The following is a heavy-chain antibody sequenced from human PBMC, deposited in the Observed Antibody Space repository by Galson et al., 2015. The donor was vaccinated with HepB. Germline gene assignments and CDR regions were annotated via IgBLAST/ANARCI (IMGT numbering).Heavy chain of an antibody. CDR1: GDSITSSSYY. V-gene: IGHV4-39*02. J-gene: IGHJ4*02. Sequence: TLSLTCTVTGDSITSSSYYWGWIRQSPGKGLEWIGTLYYSVSTHYNPSLKSRVSISVDTSKNHLSLILNSVTVADTAIYYCARREGWELHFDYWGQGALVTVSS. CDR2: LYYSVST. CDR3: ARREGWELHFDY. D-gene: IGHD1-26*01.